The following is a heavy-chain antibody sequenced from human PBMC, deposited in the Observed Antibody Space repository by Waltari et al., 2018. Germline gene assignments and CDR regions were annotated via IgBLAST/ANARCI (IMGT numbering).Heavy chain of an antibody. CDR2: ISSSSSTI. J-gene: IGHJ6*03. CDR3: ARVTRGSGRKPSISDRQLYYYMDV. D-gene: IGHD3-10*01. CDR1: GFTFSSYS. V-gene: IGHV3-48*04. Sequence: EVQLVESGGGLVQPGGSLRLSCAASGFTFSSYSMNWVRQAPGKGLECVSYISSSSSTIYYADSVKGRFTISRDNAKNSLYLQMNSLRAEDTAVYYCARVTRGSGRKPSISDRQLYYYMDVWGKGTTVTISS.